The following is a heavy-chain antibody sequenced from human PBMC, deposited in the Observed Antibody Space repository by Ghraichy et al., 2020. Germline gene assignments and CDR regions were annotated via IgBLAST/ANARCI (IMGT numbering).Heavy chain of an antibody. D-gene: IGHD2-15*01. Sequence: SQTLSLTCTVSGGSISSSSYYWGWIRQPPGKGLEWIGSIYYSGSTYYNPSLKSRVIISVDTSKNQFSLRLSSVTAADTAVYCCARIDKVVASSFFFDSWGQGTLVTVSS. V-gene: IGHV4-39*01. CDR1: GGSISSSSYY. J-gene: IGHJ4*02. CDR3: ARIDKVVASSFFFDS. CDR2: IYYSGST.